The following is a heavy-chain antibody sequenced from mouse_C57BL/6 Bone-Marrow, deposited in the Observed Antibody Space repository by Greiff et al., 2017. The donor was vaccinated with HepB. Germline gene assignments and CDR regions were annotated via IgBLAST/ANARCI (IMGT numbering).Heavy chain of an antibody. J-gene: IGHJ4*01. V-gene: IGHV1-9*01. CDR1: GYTFTGYW. CDR2: ILPGSGST. CDR3: AREGIYYYGSSYDYAMDY. D-gene: IGHD1-1*01. Sequence: QVQLQQSGAELMKPGASVKLSCKATGYTFTGYWIEWVKQRPGHGLEWIGEILPGSGSTNYNEKFKGKATFTADTSSNTAYMQLSSLTTEDSAIYYCAREGIYYYGSSYDYAMDYWGQGTSVTVSS.